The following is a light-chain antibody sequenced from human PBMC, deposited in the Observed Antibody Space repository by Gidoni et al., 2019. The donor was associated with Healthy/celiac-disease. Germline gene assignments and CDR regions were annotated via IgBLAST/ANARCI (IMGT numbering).Light chain of an antibody. CDR2: WAS. J-gene: IGKJ4*01. CDR3: QQYYSTPLT. V-gene: IGKV4-1*01. CDR1: QSVLYSSNNKNY. Sequence: DIVMTQSPASLSVSLGESATINCKSSQSVLYSSNNKNYLAWYQQKPGQPPKLLIYWASTRESGVPDRFSGRGSGTDFTLTISSLQAEDVAVYYCQQYYSTPLTFGGGTKVEIK.